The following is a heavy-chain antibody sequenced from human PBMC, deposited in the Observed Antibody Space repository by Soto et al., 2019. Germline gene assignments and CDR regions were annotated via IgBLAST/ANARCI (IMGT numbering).Heavy chain of an antibody. D-gene: IGHD3-10*01. CDR3: ARGTYGSGNSLEYVGR. CDR1: GFTFSNFA. J-gene: IGHJ1*01. V-gene: IGHV3-23*01. CDR2: ISGSGGST. Sequence: EVQLLESEGGLVQPGGSLRLSCAASGFTFSNFAMRWVRQAPGKGLDWVSAISGSGGSTYYADSVKGRFTISRNNSKNILSLQMNSLRAEDTAVYYCARGTYGSGNSLEYVGRWGQGTLVPVSS.